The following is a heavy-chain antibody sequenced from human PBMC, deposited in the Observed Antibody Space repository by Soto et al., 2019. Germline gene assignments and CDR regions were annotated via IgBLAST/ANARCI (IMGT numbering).Heavy chain of an antibody. CDR3: TGGNLELPGVDY. V-gene: IGHV3-11*01. Sequence: PGGSLRLSCAASGFTFSDYYMSWIRQAPGKGLECVSYISSSGSTIYYADSVKGRFTISRDNAKNSLYLQMNSLRAEDTAVYYCTGGNLELPGVDYWGQGTLVTVSS. CDR2: ISSSGSTI. CDR1: GFTFSDYY. J-gene: IGHJ4*02. D-gene: IGHD1-7*01.